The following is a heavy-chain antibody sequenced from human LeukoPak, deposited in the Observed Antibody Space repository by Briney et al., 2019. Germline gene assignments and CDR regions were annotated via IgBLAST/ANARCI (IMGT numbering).Heavy chain of an antibody. CDR3: ARGWDYGDYDGSPPHPRAFDI. CDR1: GGSISSSYYY. J-gene: IGHJ3*02. CDR2: INHSGST. D-gene: IGHD4-17*01. V-gene: IGHV4-39*07. Sequence: KPSETLSLTCTVSGGSISSSYYYWSWIRQPPGKGLEWIGEINHSGSTNYNPSLKSRVTISVDTSKNQFSLKLSSVTAADTAVYYCARGWDYGDYDGSPPHPRAFDIWGQGTMVTVSS.